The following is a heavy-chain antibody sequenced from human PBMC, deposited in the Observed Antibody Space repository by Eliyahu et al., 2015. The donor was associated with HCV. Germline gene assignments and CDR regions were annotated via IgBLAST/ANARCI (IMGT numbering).Heavy chain of an antibody. D-gene: IGHD2-21*02. V-gene: IGHV6-1*01. Sequence: QLHQSGPGLVQPSXILSLTCAIXGDXVXSDTAAXNWFRQSPSRGLEWLGRTYYRSKWIRDYAVAGQSRMIITPDTTKNQFSLLLNSVTPEDTAVYYCARERLDCGGSCWRPDCWGQGVPVTVSS. CDR3: ARERLDCGGSCWRPDC. CDR2: TYYRSKWIR. CDR1: GDXVXSDTAA. J-gene: IGHJ4*02.